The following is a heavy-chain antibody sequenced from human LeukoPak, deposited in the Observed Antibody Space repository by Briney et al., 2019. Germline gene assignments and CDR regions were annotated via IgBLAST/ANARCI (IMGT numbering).Heavy chain of an antibody. CDR1: GFTFSNYW. D-gene: IGHD5/OR15-5a*01. Sequence: GGSLRLSRAASGFTFSNYWMSWVRQAPGKGLEWVANIKKDGSEKYYVDSVKGRFTISRDNAKNSLCLQMNSLRAEDTAVYYCARDVYHFDQWGQGTPVTVSS. J-gene: IGHJ4*02. V-gene: IGHV3-7*04. CDR2: IKKDGSEK. CDR3: ARDVYHFDQ.